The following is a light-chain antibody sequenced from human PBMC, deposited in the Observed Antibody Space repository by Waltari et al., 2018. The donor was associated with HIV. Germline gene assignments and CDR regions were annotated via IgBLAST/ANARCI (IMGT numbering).Light chain of an antibody. V-gene: IGLV3-9*01. CDR1: NIGVKN. CDR3: QVWDSVTAKV. Sequence: SYELTQPLSVSVALGQTAIISCGGNNIGVKNVHWYQQKPGQAPILVSYRDDKRPSGIHGRFAGSNSENTATLSSSGAQAGDEADYYCQVWDSVTAKVFGGGTKLTVL. CDR2: RDD. J-gene: IGLJ2*01.